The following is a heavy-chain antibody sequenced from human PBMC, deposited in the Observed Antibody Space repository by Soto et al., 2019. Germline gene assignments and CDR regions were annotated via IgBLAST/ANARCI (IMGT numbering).Heavy chain of an antibody. CDR1: GGSFSGYY. J-gene: IGHJ4*02. V-gene: IGHV4-34*01. D-gene: IGHD6-6*01. Sequence: QVQLQQWGAGLLKPSETLSLTCAVYGGSFSGYYWSWIRQPPGKGLEWIGEINHSGSTNYNPSHKSRVTISVDTSKNQFSLNLSSVTAADTAVYYCASRRIAARDFDYWGQGTLVTVSS. CDR2: INHSGST. CDR3: ASRRIAARDFDY.